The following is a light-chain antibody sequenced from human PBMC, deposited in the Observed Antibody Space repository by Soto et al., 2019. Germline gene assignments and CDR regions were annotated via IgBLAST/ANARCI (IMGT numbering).Light chain of an antibody. CDR2: TAA. V-gene: IGKV1-39*01. CDR3: QQSYNSPPIT. Sequence: DIQMTQSPSSLSASVGDRITITCRASQTISNYLNWYQQKSGQAPKLLIYTAASLQSGVPSRFSGSGSGTDFTLTITTLQPEDFATYYCQQSYNSPPITFGQGTRLEIK. CDR1: QTISNY. J-gene: IGKJ5*01.